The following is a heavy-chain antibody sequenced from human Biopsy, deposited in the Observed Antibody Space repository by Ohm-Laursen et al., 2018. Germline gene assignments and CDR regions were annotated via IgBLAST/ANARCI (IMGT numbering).Heavy chain of an antibody. CDR1: GASIHLYY. D-gene: IGHD2-2*01. V-gene: IGHV4-59*01. Sequence: LFLTCNFSGASIHLYYWNRIRPPPGEGLEWIGYINPSGRPHYNPSLKSRLTISVDTSKNQFSLKLTSVTAADTAVYYCARDLIAYCPTTSCDNFGMDVWGQGTTVTVSS. CDR2: INPSGRP. J-gene: IGHJ6*02. CDR3: ARDLIAYCPTTSCDNFGMDV.